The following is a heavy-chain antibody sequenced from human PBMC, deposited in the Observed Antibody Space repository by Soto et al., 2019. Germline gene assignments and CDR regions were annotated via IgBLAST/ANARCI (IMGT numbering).Heavy chain of an antibody. V-gene: IGHV5-51*01. CDR3: ASAYDYYYYGMDV. J-gene: IGHJ6*02. CDR1: GYSFTSYW. D-gene: IGHD2-2*01. Sequence: GESLKISCKGSGYSFTSYWIGWVRQMPGKGLGWMGIIYPGDSDTRYSPSFQGQVTISANKSISTAYLQWSSLKASDTAMYYCASAYDYYYYGMDVWGQGTTVTVSS. CDR2: IYPGDSDT.